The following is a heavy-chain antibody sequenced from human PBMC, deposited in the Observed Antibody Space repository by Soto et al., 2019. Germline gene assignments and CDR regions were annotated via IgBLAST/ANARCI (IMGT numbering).Heavy chain of an antibody. CDR1: GYTFTSYA. V-gene: IGHV1-3*01. J-gene: IGHJ4*02. D-gene: IGHD2-15*01. CDR2: INAGNGNT. CDR3: ARGACSGGSCYSFHFDY. Sequence: QVQLVQSGADVKKPGASVKVSCKASGYTFTSYAMHWVRQAPGQRLEWMGWINAGNGNTQYSQKFQGRVTITRDTSASTAYMELCSLRSEDTAVYYCARGACSGGSCYSFHFDYWGQGTLVTVSS.